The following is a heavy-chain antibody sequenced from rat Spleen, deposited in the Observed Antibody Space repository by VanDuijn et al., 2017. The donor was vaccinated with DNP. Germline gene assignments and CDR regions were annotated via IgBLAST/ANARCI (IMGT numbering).Heavy chain of an antibody. D-gene: IGHD1-11*01. J-gene: IGHJ2*01. Sequence: EVKLVESGGGLVQPGRSLKLSCAASGFNFNDYWMGWVRQAPGKGLEWIGQINKDSSTITYIPSLKDKFTISRDNDQNTLYLQMSKLGSEDTAIYYCARGSNYGGYADYFDYWGQGVMVTVSS. CDR3: ARGSNYGGYADYFDY. V-gene: IGHV4-2*01. CDR2: INKDSSTI. CDR1: GFNFNDYW.